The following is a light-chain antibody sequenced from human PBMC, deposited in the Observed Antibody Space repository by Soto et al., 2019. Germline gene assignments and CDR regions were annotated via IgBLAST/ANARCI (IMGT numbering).Light chain of an antibody. CDR2: AAS. CDR3: QQYDILPIT. CDR1: QDINIY. J-gene: IGKJ5*01. Sequence: DIQMTHSPSSLFASVGDRVTITCQATQDINIYLNWYQQKPGKAPNLLIYAASNLEIGVPSRFSGSGSGTHFTFTISSLQTEDIGTYYCQQYDILPITFGRGTRLEIK. V-gene: IGKV1-33*01.